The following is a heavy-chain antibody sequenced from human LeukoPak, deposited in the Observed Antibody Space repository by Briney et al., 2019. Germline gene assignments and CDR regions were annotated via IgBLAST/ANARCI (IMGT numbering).Heavy chain of an antibody. CDR3: ARDQFLDS. Sequence: PGGSLRLSCAASGFRFSDYYMSRIRQAPGKGLEWVSSISRGGNSKYSADSVKGRFTISRDNAKNSLDLQMDSLRPEDTAVYYCARDQFLDSWGQGTLVTVSS. V-gene: IGHV3-11*01. J-gene: IGHJ4*02. CDR2: ISRGGNSK. CDR1: GFRFSDYY.